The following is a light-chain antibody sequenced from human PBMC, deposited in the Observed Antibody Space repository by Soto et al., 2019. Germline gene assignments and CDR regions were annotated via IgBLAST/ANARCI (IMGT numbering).Light chain of an antibody. V-gene: IGKV4-1*01. CDR3: QQYYSTPQT. Sequence: DFVMTQSPDSLAVSLGEKATINCKSSQSVFSSSNEKNYLAWYQQKPGQPPKLLMHWASTRESGVPDRFSGSGSRTDFTLTISSLQAEDVAVYHCQQYYSTPQTFGQGTKVEIK. J-gene: IGKJ1*01. CDR2: WAS. CDR1: QSVFSSSNEKNY.